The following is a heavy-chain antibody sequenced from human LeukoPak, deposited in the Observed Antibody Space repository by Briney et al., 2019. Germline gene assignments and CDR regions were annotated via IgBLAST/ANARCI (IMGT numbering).Heavy chain of an antibody. CDR1: GYTFTGYY. V-gene: IGHV1-2*02. CDR2: INPNSGGT. J-gene: IGHJ4*02. CDR3: ARDDYGGNSYDY. D-gene: IGHD4-23*01. Sequence: ASVEVSCKASGYTFTGYYMHWVRQAPGQGLEWMGWINPNSGGTNYAQKFQGRVTMTRDTSIITAYMELSRLRSDDTAVYYCARDDYGGNSYDYWGQGTLVTVSS.